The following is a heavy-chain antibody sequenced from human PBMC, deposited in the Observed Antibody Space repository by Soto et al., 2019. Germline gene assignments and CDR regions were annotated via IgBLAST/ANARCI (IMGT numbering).Heavy chain of an antibody. V-gene: IGHV4-34*01. J-gene: IGHJ4*02. Sequence: QVQLQQWGAGLLKPSETLSLTCAVYGGSLSGYSWTWMRQPPGKGLEWIGEIDHSGNTNYNPSLKSRVTISVDTSKNQFSLKLSSVTAADTAVYYCARGYCSGGSCGFADYWGQGTLVTVSS. D-gene: IGHD2-15*01. CDR2: IDHSGNT. CDR1: GGSLSGYS. CDR3: ARGYCSGGSCGFADY.